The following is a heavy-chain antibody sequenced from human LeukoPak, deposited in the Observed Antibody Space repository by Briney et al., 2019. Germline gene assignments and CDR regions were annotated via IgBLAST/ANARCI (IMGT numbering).Heavy chain of an antibody. CDR1: GGTFTNFL. CDR2: IIPMFGTA. J-gene: IGHJ5*02. D-gene: IGHD2-15*01. CDR3: ARGTFTGDPTHWFDP. V-gene: IGHV1-69*05. Sequence: GASVKVSCKASGGTFTNFLISWVRQAPGQGLEWMGRIIPMFGTANYAQKFQGRVTITTDESTRTAYMELSRLRSEDTAVYYCARGTFTGDPTHWFDPWGQGTLVTVSS.